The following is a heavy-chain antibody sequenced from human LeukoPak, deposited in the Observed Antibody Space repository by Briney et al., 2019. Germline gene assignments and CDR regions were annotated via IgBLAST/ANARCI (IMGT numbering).Heavy chain of an antibody. CDR1: GYTFTSYA. J-gene: IGHJ4*02. CDR3: ARDVGYCSSTSCDSYYSDY. D-gene: IGHD2-2*01. Sequence: ASVKVSCKASGYTFTSYAMHWVRQAPGQRLEWMGWINAGNGNTKYSQKFQGRVTITRDTSASTAYMELSSLRSEDTAVYYCARDVGYCSSTSCDSYYSDYWGQGTLVTVSS. CDR2: INAGNGNT. V-gene: IGHV1-3*01.